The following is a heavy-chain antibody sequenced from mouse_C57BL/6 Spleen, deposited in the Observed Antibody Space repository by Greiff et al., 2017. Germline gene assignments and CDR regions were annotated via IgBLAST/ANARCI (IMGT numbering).Heavy chain of an antibody. CDR2: ISSGGDYI. CDR3: TSAPLTTVVAHFDY. D-gene: IGHD1-1*01. J-gene: IGHJ2*01. V-gene: IGHV5-9-1*02. CDR1: GFTFSSYA. Sequence: DVQLVESGEGLVKPGGSLKLSCAASGFTFSSYAMSWVRQTPENRLEWVAYISSGGDYIYYADTVKGRCTISRDNARNTLYLQMSSLKSEDTAMYYCTSAPLTTVVAHFDYWGQGTTLTVSS.